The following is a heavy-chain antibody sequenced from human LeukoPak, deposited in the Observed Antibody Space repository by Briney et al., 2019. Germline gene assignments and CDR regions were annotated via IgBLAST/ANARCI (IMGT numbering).Heavy chain of an antibody. CDR1: GGSFSGYY. D-gene: IGHD3-22*01. V-gene: IGHV4-34*01. Sequence: SETLSLTCAVYGGSFSGYYWSWIRQPPGKGLEWGGEINHSGSTNYNPSLKSRATISVDTSKNQFSLKLSSVTAADTAVYYCARGPDNYYDSSGYYSKFGYWGQGTLVTVSS. CDR2: INHSGST. J-gene: IGHJ4*02. CDR3: ARGPDNYYDSSGYYSKFGY.